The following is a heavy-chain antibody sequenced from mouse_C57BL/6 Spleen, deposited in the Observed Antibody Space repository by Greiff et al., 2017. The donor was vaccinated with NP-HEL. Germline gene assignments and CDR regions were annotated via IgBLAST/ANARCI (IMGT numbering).Heavy chain of an antibody. Sequence: QVQLQQSGAELVMPGASVKLSCKASGYTFTSYWMHWVKQRPGQGLEWIGEIDPSDSYTNYNQKFKGKSTLTVDKSSSTAYMQLSSLTSEYSAVYYFARDYDGSTFAYWGQATLVTVSA. J-gene: IGHJ3*01. CDR3: ARDYDGSTFAY. V-gene: IGHV1-69*01. CDR1: GYTFTSYW. D-gene: IGHD1-1*01. CDR2: IDPSDSYT.